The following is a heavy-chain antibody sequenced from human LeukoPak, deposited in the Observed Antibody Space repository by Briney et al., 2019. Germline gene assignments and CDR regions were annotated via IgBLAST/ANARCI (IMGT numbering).Heavy chain of an antibody. CDR2: ISYDGSNK. Sequence: GGSLRLSCAASAFTFSSYVMHWVRQAPGKGREWVAVISYDGSNKYYSDSVKGRFTISRDNSKNTLYLQMNSLRAEDTAVYYCARDLPGITVAGATEHWGQGTLVTVSS. V-gene: IGHV3-30*04. J-gene: IGHJ1*01. CDR3: ARDLPGITVAGATEH. CDR1: AFTFSSYV. D-gene: IGHD6-19*01.